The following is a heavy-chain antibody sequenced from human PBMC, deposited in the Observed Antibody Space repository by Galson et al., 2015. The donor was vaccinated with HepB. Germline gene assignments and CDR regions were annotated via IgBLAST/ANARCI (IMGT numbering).Heavy chain of an antibody. J-gene: IGHJ4*02. Sequence: CAISGDSVSSDTAIWNWIRQSPSRGLEWLGRTYYRSRWFNEYAVSVKSRIIINADTSKNQFSLQLNSVTPEDTAVYYCARNNFFDYWGQGPLVTVSS. CDR1: GDSVSSDTAI. CDR3: ARNNFFDY. V-gene: IGHV6-1*01. CDR2: TYYRSRWFN.